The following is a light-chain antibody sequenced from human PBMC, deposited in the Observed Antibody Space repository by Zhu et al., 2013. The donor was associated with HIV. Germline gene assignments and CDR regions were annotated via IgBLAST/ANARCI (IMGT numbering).Light chain of an antibody. V-gene: IGKV1-5*03. Sequence: DIQMTQSPSTLSASVGDRVTITCRASQSINSWLAWYQQKPGKAPDLLIYKASTLESGVPSRFSGSGSGTEFTLTISGLQPDDSATYFCQQYNTYPLTFGQGTKLEIK. J-gene: IGKJ2*01. CDR1: QSINSW. CDR2: KAS. CDR3: QQYNTYPLT.